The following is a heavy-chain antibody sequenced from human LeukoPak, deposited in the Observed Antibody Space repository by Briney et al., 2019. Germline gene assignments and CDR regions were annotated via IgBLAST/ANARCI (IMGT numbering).Heavy chain of an antibody. D-gene: IGHD6-6*01. Sequence: SETLSLTCTVSGGSISSYYWSWIRQPAGKGLEWIGRIYTSGSTYYNPSLKSRVTISVDRSKNQFSLKLSSVTAADTAVYYCASSDEAARPDYWGQGTLVTVSS. J-gene: IGHJ4*02. CDR2: IYTSGST. V-gene: IGHV4-4*07. CDR3: ASSDEAARPDY. CDR1: GGSISSYY.